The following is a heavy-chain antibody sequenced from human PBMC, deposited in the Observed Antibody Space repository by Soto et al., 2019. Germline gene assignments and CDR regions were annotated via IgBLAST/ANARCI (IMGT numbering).Heavy chain of an antibody. CDR1: GGTFSSYG. D-gene: IGHD1-26*01. J-gene: IGHJ5*02. CDR3: ARARGSSWYNWFDT. Sequence: GASVKISCKASGGTFSSYGSSWVRQAPGQGIEWMGGIIPLFGTTNYGQKFKGRVTITADESTSTVYMELSTLRSEDTAMYYCARARGSSWYNWFDTSAQGTLVADSS. V-gene: IGHV1-69*13. CDR2: IIPLFGTT.